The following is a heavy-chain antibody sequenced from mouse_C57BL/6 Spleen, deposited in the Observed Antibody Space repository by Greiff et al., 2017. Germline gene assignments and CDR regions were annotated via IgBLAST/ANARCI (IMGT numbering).Heavy chain of an antibody. D-gene: IGHD1-1*01. V-gene: IGHV5-17*01. Sequence: VESGGGLVKPGGSLKLSCAASGFTFSDYGMHWVRQAPEKGLEWVAYISSGSSTIYYADTVKGRFTISRDNAKNTLFLQMTSLRSEDTAMYYCTFTTVVATGFDYWGQGTTLTVSS. CDR3: TFTTVVATGFDY. CDR1: GFTFSDYG. CDR2: ISSGSSTI. J-gene: IGHJ2*01.